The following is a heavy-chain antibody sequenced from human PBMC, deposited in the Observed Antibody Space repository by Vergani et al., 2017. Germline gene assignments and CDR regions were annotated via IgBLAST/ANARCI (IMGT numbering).Heavy chain of an antibody. CDR2: IWYDGSNK. V-gene: IGHV3-33*01. J-gene: IGHJ4*02. Sequence: QVQLVESGGGVVQPGRSLRLSCAASGFTFSSYGMHWVRQAPGKGLEWVAVIWYDGSNKYYADSVKGRFTISRDNSKNTLYLQMNSLKTEDTAVYYCFFGSFSAAGYSQSPNYFDYWGQGTLVTVSS. CDR3: FFGSFSAAGYSQSPNYFDY. CDR1: GFTFSSYG. D-gene: IGHD6-13*01.